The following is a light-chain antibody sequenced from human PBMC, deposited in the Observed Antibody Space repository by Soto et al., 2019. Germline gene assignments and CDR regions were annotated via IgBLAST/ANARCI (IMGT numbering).Light chain of an antibody. Sequence: QSALTQPASVSGSPGQSITISCTGTSSDVGGYDHVSWYQQHPGKAPKLMIYEVINRPSGVSNRFSGSKSGSTASLTISGLQAEDEADYYCNSYTTTPTFWLFGGGTKLTVL. CDR3: NSYTTTPTFWL. V-gene: IGLV2-14*01. CDR2: EVI. CDR1: SSDVGGYDH. J-gene: IGLJ3*02.